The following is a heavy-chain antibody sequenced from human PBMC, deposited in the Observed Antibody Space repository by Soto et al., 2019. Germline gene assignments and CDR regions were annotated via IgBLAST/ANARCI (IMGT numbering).Heavy chain of an antibody. CDR3: APKRSSWVLGDYFDY. J-gene: IGHJ4*02. Sequence: EVQLLESGGGLVQPGGSLRLSCAASGFTFSSYAMSWVRQAPGKGLEWVSAISGSGGSTYYADAVKGRFTISRDNSKNTLYLQMNSLRAEDTAVYYCAPKRSSWVLGDYFDYWGQGTLVTVSS. V-gene: IGHV3-23*01. D-gene: IGHD1-1*01. CDR1: GFTFSSYA. CDR2: ISGSGGST.